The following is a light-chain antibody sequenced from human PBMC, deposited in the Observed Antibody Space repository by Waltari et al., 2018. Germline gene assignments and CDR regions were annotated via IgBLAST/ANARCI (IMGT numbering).Light chain of an antibody. V-gene: IGKV3D-15*03. CDR2: GAS. Sequence: EIVMTQSPPTLSVSPGERATLSCRASQSVSSNLAWYQQKPGQAPRLLIYGASIRATDIPARFSGSGSGTEFTLTISTLQSEDFAVYYCQQYNNWPPGYIFGQGTKLEIK. J-gene: IGKJ2*01. CDR1: QSVSSN. CDR3: QQYNNWPPGYI.